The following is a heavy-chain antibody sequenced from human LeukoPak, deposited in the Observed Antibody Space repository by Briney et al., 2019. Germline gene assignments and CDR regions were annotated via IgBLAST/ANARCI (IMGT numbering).Heavy chain of an antibody. CDR3: ARAAHNVMLWFGEHFDY. D-gene: IGHD3-10*01. J-gene: IGHJ4*02. V-gene: IGHV4-34*01. Sequence: ASETLSLTCAVYGGSFSGYYWSWIRQPPGKGLEWIGEINHSGSTNYNPSLKSRVTISVDTSKNQFSLKLSSVTAADTAVYYCARAAHNVMLWFGEHFDYWGQGTLVTVSS. CDR1: GGSFSGYY. CDR2: INHSGST.